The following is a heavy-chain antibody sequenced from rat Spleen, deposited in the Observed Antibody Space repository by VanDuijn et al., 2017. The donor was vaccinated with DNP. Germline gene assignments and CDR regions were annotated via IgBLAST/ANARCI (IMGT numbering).Heavy chain of an antibody. Sequence: EVKLVESGGDLVQPGRSLKLSCVASGFTFNKYWMTWIRQVPGKGLEWVASITSSGDTTYYPDSVKGRFTISRDDAKNTLYLQMNSLRSEDTATYYCARSGRYYAMDAWGQGTSVTVSS. V-gene: IGHV5-31*01. CDR1: GFTFNKYW. CDR2: ITSSGDTT. CDR3: ARSGRYYAMDA. D-gene: IGHD4-3*01. J-gene: IGHJ4*01.